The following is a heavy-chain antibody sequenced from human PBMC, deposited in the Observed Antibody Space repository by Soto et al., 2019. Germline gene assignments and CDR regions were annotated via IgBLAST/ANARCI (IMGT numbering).Heavy chain of an antibody. CDR1: GVSVSSNY. CDR2: LFSGGST. CDR3: TRDQSIVGATGGAYFYYGMDV. Sequence: GGSLRLSCEVSGVSVSSNYISWVRQAPGKGLEWVSVLFSGGSTYYADSVQSRFTISRDTSKSTVYLQMHSLTAEDTAVYYCTRDQSIVGATGGAYFYYGMDVWGQGPTVTVSS. V-gene: IGHV3-53*01. D-gene: IGHD1-26*01. J-gene: IGHJ6*02.